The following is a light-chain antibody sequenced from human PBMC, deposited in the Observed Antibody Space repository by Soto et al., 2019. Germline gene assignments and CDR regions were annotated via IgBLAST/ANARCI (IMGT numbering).Light chain of an antibody. CDR2: EVT. J-gene: IGLJ3*02. CDR1: SSDIGNYNF. CDR3: SSYAGSSTLV. Sequence: QSALTQPASVSGSPGQSITISCTGISSDIGNYNFVSWYQHHPGKAPKLLIYEVTKRPSGISERFSGSKPGNTASLTISGLQAEDEADYYCSSYAGSSTLVFGGGTQLTVL. V-gene: IGLV2-23*02.